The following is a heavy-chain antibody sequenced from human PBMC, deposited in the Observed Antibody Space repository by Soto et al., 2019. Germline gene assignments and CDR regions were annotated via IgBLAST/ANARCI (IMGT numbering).Heavy chain of an antibody. J-gene: IGHJ4*02. Sequence: PSETLSLTCTVSGGSISSGGYYWSWIRQHPGKGLEWIGYIHYSGSTYYNPSLKSRVTISADTSKNQFSLKLSSVTAADTAVYYCARSLFGSGTYYKGSLDYWGQGTLVTVSS. CDR2: IHYSGST. D-gene: IGHD3-10*01. CDR3: ARSLFGSGTYYKGSLDY. V-gene: IGHV4-31*03. CDR1: GGSISSGGYY.